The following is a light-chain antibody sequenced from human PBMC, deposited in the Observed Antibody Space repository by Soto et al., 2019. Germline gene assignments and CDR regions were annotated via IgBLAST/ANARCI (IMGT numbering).Light chain of an antibody. J-gene: IGKJ4*01. CDR3: QQYHSFSLT. CDR2: DAS. Sequence: DIQMTQSPSTLSASVGDRVTITCRASQVISGWLAWYQQKPGKAPKVLIYDASNLESGVPSRFSGSGSGTEFSLTISSLQPDDFATYYCQQYHSFSLTFGGGTKVEIE. V-gene: IGKV1-5*01. CDR1: QVISGW.